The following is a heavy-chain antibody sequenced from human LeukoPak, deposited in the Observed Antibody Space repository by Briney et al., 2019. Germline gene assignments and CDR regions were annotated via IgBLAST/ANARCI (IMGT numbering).Heavy chain of an antibody. CDR3: ARAYYGDHFDY. Sequence: PSETLSLTCTVSGGSISSYYWSWIRQRPGKGLEWIAYIYYSGSTNYNPSLKSRVTISVDTSKNQFSLKLSSVTAADTAVYYCARAYYGDHFDYWGQGTLVTVSS. J-gene: IGHJ4*02. CDR1: GGSISSYY. D-gene: IGHD4-17*01. V-gene: IGHV4-59*01. CDR2: IYYSGST.